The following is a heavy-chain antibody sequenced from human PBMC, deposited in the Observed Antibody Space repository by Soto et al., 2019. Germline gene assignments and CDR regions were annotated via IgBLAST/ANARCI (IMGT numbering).Heavy chain of an antibody. D-gene: IGHD6-6*01. CDR1: GGTFSSYA. Sequence: GASVKVSCKASGGTFSSYAISWVRQAPGQGLEWMGGIIPIFGTANYAQKFQGRVTITADESTSTAYMELSSLRSEDTAVYYCASGGVSIAARLVDYYYYGMDVWGQGTTVTVSS. V-gene: IGHV1-69*13. J-gene: IGHJ6*02. CDR3: ASGGVSIAARLVDYYYYGMDV. CDR2: IIPIFGTA.